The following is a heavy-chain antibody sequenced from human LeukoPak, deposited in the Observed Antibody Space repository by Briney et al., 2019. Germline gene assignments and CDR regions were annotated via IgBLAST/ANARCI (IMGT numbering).Heavy chain of an antibody. CDR3: ARDHYGPIDY. V-gene: IGHV3-74*01. CDR1: GFTFSNYW. Sequence: GGSLRLSCAASGFTFSNYWMHWVRQVPGKGLFWVSRINSDGSGTTYADSVKGRFTISRDNAKTTLYLQMNSLTVEDTAVYYCARDHYGPIDYWGQGTLVTVSS. CDR2: INSDGSGT. D-gene: IGHD4-17*01. J-gene: IGHJ4*02.